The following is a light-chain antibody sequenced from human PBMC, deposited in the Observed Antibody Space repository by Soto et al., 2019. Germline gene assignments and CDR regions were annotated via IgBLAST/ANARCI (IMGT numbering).Light chain of an antibody. J-gene: IGKJ1*01. Sequence: DIQMTQSPSSLSASVGDRVTITCRASQSISSYLNWYQQKPGKAPKLLIYAASSLQSGVPSRFSGSGSGTDFTLTISSLQPEDFATCYCQQSYSTPQTVGQGTKVDSK. CDR2: AAS. CDR3: QQSYSTPQT. CDR1: QSISSY. V-gene: IGKV1-39*01.